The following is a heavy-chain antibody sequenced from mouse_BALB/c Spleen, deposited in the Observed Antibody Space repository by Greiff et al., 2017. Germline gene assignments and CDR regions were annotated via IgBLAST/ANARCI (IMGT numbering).Heavy chain of an antibody. CDR2: ISSGSSTI. V-gene: IGHV5-17*02. CDR3: ARDDGYYPDY. CDR1: GFTFSSFG. Sequence: EVKLMESGGGLVQPGGSRKLSCAASGFTFSSFGMHWVRQAPEKGLEWVAYISSGSSTIYYADTVKGRFTISRDNPKNTLFLQMTSLRSEDTAMYYCARDDGYYPDYWGQGTTLTVSS. D-gene: IGHD2-3*01. J-gene: IGHJ2*01.